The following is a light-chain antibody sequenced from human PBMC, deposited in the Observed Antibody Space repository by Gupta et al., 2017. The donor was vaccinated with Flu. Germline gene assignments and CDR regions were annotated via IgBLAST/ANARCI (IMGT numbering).Light chain of an antibody. Sequence: QSALTQPASVSASPGQSITISCTGSSSDVGGHKFVSWYQQHPGKAPKLIIYEVSNRPSGVSDRFSGSKSGNTASLTISGLQAEDEADYYCTSHTTDSPLVVLFGGGTKLTVL. J-gene: IGLJ2*01. CDR2: EVS. CDR3: TSHTTDSPLVVL. V-gene: IGLV2-14*01. CDR1: SSDVGGHKF.